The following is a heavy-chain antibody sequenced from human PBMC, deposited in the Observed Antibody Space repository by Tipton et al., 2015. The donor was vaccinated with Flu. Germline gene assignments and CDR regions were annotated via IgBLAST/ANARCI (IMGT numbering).Heavy chain of an antibody. V-gene: IGHV3-23*01. CDR1: GFKFNNYA. Sequence: GSLRLSCAASGFKFNNYAMTWVRQASGKGLERVSTITGGGGSTYYADSVKGQFTISRDNSKNTLYLQMNSLRAEDTAVYYCVKRFSDGYNWGHLDSWGQGTLVTVSS. CDR2: ITGGGGST. D-gene: IGHD5-24*01. CDR3: VKRFSDGYNWGHLDS. J-gene: IGHJ4*02.